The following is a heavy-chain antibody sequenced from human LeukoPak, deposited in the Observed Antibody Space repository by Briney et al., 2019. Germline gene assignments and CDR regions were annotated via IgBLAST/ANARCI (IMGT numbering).Heavy chain of an antibody. V-gene: IGHV4-59*08. CDR2: IYYSGST. D-gene: IGHD3-3*01. CDR1: GGSISSYY. J-gene: IGHJ3*02. Sequence: SETLSLTCTVSGGSISSYYWSWIRQPPGKGLEWIGYIYYSGSTNYNPSLKSRVTISVDTSKNQFSLKLSSVTAADTAVYYCARGYYDFWSGYTPDAFDIWGQGTMVTVSS. CDR3: ARGYYDFWSGYTPDAFDI.